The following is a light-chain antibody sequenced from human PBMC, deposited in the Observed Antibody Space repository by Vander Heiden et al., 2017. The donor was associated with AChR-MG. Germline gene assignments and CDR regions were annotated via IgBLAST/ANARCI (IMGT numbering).Light chain of an antibody. J-gene: IGLJ2*01. CDR2: EDN. CDR3: QSYDSSNVV. Sequence: NFMLTQPHSVSESPGKTVTISCTRSSGSIASNYVQWYQQRPGSAPTTMIYEDNRRPSGVPDRFSGSIDSSSTSASLTISGLKTEDEADYYCQSYDSSNVVFGGGTKLTVL. CDR1: SGSIASNY. V-gene: IGLV6-57*04.